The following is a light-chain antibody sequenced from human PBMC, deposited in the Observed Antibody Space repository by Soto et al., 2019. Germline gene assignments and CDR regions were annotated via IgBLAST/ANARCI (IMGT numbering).Light chain of an antibody. J-gene: IGKJ2*03. CDR2: WAS. Sequence: DIQMTQSPSSLSASVGDRVILTCRASQAISNSLAWYQQKPGQPPKLLIFWASTRESGVPDRFSGSGSGTDFTLTISRLQAEDVAVYYCQQYYYTPYSFGQGTKLEIK. V-gene: IGKV1-27*01. CDR3: QQYYYTPYS. CDR1: QAISNS.